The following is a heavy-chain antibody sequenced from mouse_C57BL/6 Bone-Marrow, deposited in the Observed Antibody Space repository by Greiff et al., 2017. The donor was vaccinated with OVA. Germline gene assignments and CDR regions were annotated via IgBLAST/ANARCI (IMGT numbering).Heavy chain of an antibody. D-gene: IGHD3-2*02. V-gene: IGHV1-82*01. Sequence: QVHVKQSGPELVKPGASVKISCKASGYAFSSSWMNWVKQRPGKGLEWIGRIYPGDGDTNYNGKFKGKATLTADKSSSTAYMQLSSLTSEDSAVYFWARERGQLTLRGFAYWGQGTLVTVSA. J-gene: IGHJ3*01. CDR3: ARERGQLTLRGFAY. CDR1: GYAFSSSW. CDR2: IYPGDGDT.